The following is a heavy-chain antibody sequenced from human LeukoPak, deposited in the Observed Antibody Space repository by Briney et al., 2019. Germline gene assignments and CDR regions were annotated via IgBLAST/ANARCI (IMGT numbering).Heavy chain of an antibody. V-gene: IGHV3-11*04. CDR2: ISSSGSTI. D-gene: IGHD3-16*01. CDR1: GFTFSEYY. CDR3: ARAMSAWGVAFDI. Sequence: GGSLRLSCAASGFTFSEYYMSWLREAPGKGLEWVSYISSSGSTIYYAGSVKGRFTISRDNAKNSLYLQMNSLRAEDTAVYYCARAMSAWGVAFDIWGQGTMVTVSS. J-gene: IGHJ3*02.